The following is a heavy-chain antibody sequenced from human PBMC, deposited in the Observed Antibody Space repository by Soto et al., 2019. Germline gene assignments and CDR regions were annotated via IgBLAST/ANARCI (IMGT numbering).Heavy chain of an antibody. CDR2: IYHGGGT. CDR3: ATGNVDSMLES. J-gene: IGHJ4*02. Sequence: QVQLQESGPGLVKPSGTLSVTCAVSGGSISSSDWWTWVRQAPGKGLEWIGKIYHGGGTNYSPSLKCRVTISIDKSKNHFSLKLSSVTAADTAVYFWATGNVDSMLESWGRGTLVTVSS. CDR1: GGSISSSDW. V-gene: IGHV4-4*02. D-gene: IGHD3-3*01.